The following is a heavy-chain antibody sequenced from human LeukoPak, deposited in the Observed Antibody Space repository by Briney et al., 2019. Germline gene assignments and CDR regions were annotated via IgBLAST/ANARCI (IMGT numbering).Heavy chain of an antibody. CDR2: ISGSGGST. CDR1: GFTFSSYA. Sequence: KTGGSLRLSCAASGFTFSSYAMSWVRQAPGKGLERVSAISGSGGSTYYADSVKGRFTISRDNSKNTLYLQMNSLRAEDTAVYYCAKDLTAMVFGYWGQGTLVTVSS. J-gene: IGHJ4*02. V-gene: IGHV3-23*01. D-gene: IGHD3/OR15-3a*01. CDR3: AKDLTAMVFGY.